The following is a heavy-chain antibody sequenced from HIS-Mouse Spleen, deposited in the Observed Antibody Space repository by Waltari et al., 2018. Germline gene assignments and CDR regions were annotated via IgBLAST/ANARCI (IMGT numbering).Heavy chain of an antibody. CDR3: ARLGYYDFWSGYYSGWFDP. CDR2: IYPGDSDT. J-gene: IGHJ5*02. V-gene: IGHV5-51*03. CDR1: GYSFTSYW. D-gene: IGHD3-3*01. Sequence: EVQLVQSGAEVKKPGESLKISCKGSGYSFTSYWIGRVRPMPGKAREWMGLIYPGDSDTRYSPSFQGQVTISADKSISTAYLQWSSLKASDTAMYYCARLGYYDFWSGYYSGWFDPWGQGTLVTVSS.